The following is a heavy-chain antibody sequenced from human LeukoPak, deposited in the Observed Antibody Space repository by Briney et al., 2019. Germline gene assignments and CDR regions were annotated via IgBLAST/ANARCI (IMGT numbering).Heavy chain of an antibody. J-gene: IGHJ4*02. CDR2: ISSSGSTI. CDR3: ASGIAYGSFGY. D-gene: IGHD3-10*01. CDR1: GFTFSSYE. Sequence: PGGSLRLSCAASGFTFSSYEMNWVRQAPGKGLEWVSYISSSGSTIYYADSVKGRFTISRDNAKNSLYLQMNSLRAEDTAVYYCASGIAYGSFGYWGQGTLVTVSS. V-gene: IGHV3-48*03.